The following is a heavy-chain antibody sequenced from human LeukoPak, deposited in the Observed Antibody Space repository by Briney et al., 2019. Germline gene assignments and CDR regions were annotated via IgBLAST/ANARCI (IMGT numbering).Heavy chain of an antibody. V-gene: IGHV3-66*01. J-gene: IGHJ5*02. CDR1: GFTVSSNY. CDR3: ARDGFYYDSSGYPINWFDP. Sequence: GGSLRLSCAASGFTVSSNYMSWVRQAPGKGLEWVSIIYSSGSTYYADSVKGRFTISRDNSKNTLYLQMNSLRAEDTAVYYCARDGFYYDSSGYPINWFDPWGQGTLVTVSS. CDR2: IYSSGST. D-gene: IGHD3-22*01.